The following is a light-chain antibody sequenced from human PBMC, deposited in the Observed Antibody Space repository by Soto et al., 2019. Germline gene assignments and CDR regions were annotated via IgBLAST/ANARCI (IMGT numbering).Light chain of an antibody. CDR3: NSYISTSTPRA. J-gene: IGLJ2*01. Sequence: QSAPTQPASVSGSPGQSITISCTGTGSDIGGSNYVSWYQQHPGEAPKLIIYNVSNRPSGVSNRFSGSKSGNTASLTISGLQAEDEADYYCNSYISTSTPRAFGGGTKLTVL. V-gene: IGLV2-14*01. CDR1: GSDIGGSNY. CDR2: NVS.